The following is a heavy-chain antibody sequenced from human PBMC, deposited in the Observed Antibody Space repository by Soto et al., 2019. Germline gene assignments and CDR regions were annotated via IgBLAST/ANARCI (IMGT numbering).Heavy chain of an antibody. V-gene: IGHV4-61*01. CDR1: GDSVSSGTYC. CDR3: ARHRRSSSWLDY. Sequence: QVHLQESGPGLMKPSETLSLTCSVSGDSVSSGTYCWSWIRQAPGKGLEWIGYICFTGATNYNPSLKSRVTVSLDTSKNQFSLRLTSLTAADTAVYYCARHRRSSSWLDYWGQGTLVTVSS. D-gene: IGHD6-13*01. CDR2: ICFTGAT. J-gene: IGHJ4*02.